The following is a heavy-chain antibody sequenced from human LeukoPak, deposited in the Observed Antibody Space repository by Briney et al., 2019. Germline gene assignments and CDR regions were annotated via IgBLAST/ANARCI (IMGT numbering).Heavy chain of an antibody. CDR3: ARIAVRGVITYYFDY. V-gene: IGHV1-2*02. J-gene: IGHJ4*02. CDR2: INPNSGGT. CDR1: GYTFTGYY. D-gene: IGHD3-10*01. Sequence: GASVKVSCKASGYTFTGYYMHWVRQAPGQGLEWMGWINPNSGGTNYAQKFQGRVTMTRDTSTSTVNMELSSLRSEDTAVYYCARIAVRGVITYYFDYWGQGTLVTVSS.